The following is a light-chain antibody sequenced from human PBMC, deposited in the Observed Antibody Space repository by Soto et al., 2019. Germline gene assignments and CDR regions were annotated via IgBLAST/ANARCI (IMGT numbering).Light chain of an antibody. CDR2: GAS. CDR3: QQYNNWPRT. J-gene: IGKJ1*01. CDR1: QGVSSN. Sequence: EIVLAQSPGTLSLSPGERATLSCRASQGVSSNLAWYQQKPGQAPRLLIYGASTRATGIPARFSGSGSGTEFTLTISSLQSGDFAVYYCQQYNNWPRTFGQGTKVDIK. V-gene: IGKV3-15*01.